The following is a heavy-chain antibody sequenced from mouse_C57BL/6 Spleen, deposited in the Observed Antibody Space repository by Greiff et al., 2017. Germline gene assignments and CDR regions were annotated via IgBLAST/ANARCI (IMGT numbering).Heavy chain of an antibody. CDR1: GYTFTSYW. J-gene: IGHJ3*01. D-gene: IGHD4-1*01. CDR3: ARKDWDWFAY. CDR2: IDPNSGGT. V-gene: IGHV1-72*01. Sequence: VKLQQPGAELVKPGASVKLSCKASGYTFTSYWMHWVKQRPGRGLEWIGRIDPNSGGTKYNEKFKSKATLTVDKPSSTAYMQLSSLTSEDSAVYYCARKDWDWFAYWGQGTLVTVSA.